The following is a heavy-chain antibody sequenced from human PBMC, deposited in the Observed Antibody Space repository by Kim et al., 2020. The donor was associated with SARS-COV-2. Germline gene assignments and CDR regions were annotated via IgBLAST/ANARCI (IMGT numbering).Heavy chain of an antibody. CDR2: ISGSGGST. CDR3: AKDLYWRLLPYWYFDL. J-gene: IGHJ2*01. Sequence: GGSLRLSCAASGFTFSSYAMSWVRQAPGKGLEWVSAISGSGGSTYYADSVKGRFTISRDNSKNTLYLQMNSLRAEDTAVYYCAKDLYWRLLPYWYFDLWGRGTLVTVSS. D-gene: IGHD2-21*01. CDR1: GFTFSSYA. V-gene: IGHV3-23*01.